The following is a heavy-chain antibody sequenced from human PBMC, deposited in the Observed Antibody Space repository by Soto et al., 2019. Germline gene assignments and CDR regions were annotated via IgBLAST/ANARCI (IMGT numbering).Heavy chain of an antibody. CDR3: AKDRQPPASVRYFDWLLYYFDY. D-gene: IGHD3-9*01. CDR1: GFTFSSYA. Sequence: GGSLRLSCAASGFTFSSYAMSWVRQAPGKGLEWVSAISGSGGSTYYADSVKGRFTISRDNSKNTLYLQMNSLRAEDTAVYYCAKDRQPPASVRYFDWLLYYFDYWGQGTLVTVSS. V-gene: IGHV3-23*01. CDR2: ISGSGGST. J-gene: IGHJ4*02.